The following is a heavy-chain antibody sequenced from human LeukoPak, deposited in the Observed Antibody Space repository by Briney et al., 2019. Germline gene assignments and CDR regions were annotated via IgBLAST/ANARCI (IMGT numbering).Heavy chain of an antibody. D-gene: IGHD2-21*02. V-gene: IGHV3-48*03. J-gene: IGHJ4*02. CDR3: ASSIVVVTAFDY. Sequence: GGSLRLSCAASGFTFSSYEMNWVCQAPGKGLEWVSYISPSGTTIYYADSVKGRFTISRDNAKNSLYLQMNSLRVEDTAVYYCASSIVVVTAFDYWGQGTLVTVSS. CDR2: ISPSGTTI. CDR1: GFTFSSYE.